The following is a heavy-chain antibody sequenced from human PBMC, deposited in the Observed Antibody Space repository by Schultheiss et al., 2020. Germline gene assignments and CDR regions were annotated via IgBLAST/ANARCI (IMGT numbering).Heavy chain of an antibody. CDR3: ARDLTKSDFDIYYYYYGMDV. CDR1: GGTFSSYA. J-gene: IGHJ6*02. Sequence: SVKVSCKASGGTFSSYAISWVRQAPGQGLEWMGGIIPIFGTANYAQKFQGRVTITADKSTSTAYMELSSLRSEDTAVYYCARDLTKSDFDIYYYYYGMDVWGQGTTVTV. V-gene: IGHV1-69*06. CDR2: IIPIFGTA. D-gene: IGHD3-9*01.